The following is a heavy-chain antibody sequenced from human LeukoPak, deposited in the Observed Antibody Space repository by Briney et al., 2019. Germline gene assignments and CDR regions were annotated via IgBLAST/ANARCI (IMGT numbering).Heavy chain of an antibody. V-gene: IGHV5-51*01. D-gene: IGHD3-3*01. Sequence: GESLKISCKGSGYIFSNYWIAWVRQMPGRGLESMGIIYPGDSDTRYSPSFQGQVTISADKSISTAYLQWNSLRASDTAMYYCARHGVAGPYDAFDIWGQGTRVTVPS. CDR3: ARHGVAGPYDAFDI. J-gene: IGHJ3*02. CDR1: GYIFSNYW. CDR2: IYPGDSDT.